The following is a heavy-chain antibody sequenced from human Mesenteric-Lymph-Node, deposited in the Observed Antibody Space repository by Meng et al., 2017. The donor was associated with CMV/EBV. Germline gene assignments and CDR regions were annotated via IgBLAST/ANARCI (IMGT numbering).Heavy chain of an antibody. J-gene: IGHJ6*02. Sequence: LSLTCAASGFSVSSDHMNWVRQAPEKGLEWLSVIYSGGRTDSADSVKGRFTISRDNYKNTLYLQMNRLRVEDSAIYYCARTPDILMVRGGLDVWGQGTTVTVSS. CDR3: ARTPDILMVRGGLDV. CDR1: GFSVSSDH. CDR2: IYSGGRT. D-gene: IGHD3-10*01. V-gene: IGHV3-66*02.